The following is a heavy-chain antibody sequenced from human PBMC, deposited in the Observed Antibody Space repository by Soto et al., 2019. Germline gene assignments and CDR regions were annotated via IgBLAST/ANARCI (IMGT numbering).Heavy chain of an antibody. Sequence: GGSLRLSCAASGFTFSSYSMNWVRQSPGKGLEWVSSISSSSSYIYYADSVKGRFTISRDNAKNSLYLQMNSLRAEDTAVYYCARAGIVVVPAAPPAGFDPWGQGTLVTVSS. V-gene: IGHV3-21*01. J-gene: IGHJ5*02. CDR2: ISSSSSYI. CDR1: GFTFSSYS. D-gene: IGHD2-2*01. CDR3: ARAGIVVVPAAPPAGFDP.